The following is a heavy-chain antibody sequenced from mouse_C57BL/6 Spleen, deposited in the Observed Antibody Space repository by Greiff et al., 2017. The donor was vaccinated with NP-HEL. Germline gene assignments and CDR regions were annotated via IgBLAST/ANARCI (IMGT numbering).Heavy chain of an antibody. J-gene: IGHJ2*01. CDR2: ISDGGSYT. D-gene: IGHD2-4*01. V-gene: IGHV5-4*01. Sequence: DVQLVESGGGLVKPGGSLKLSCAASGFTFSSYAMSWVRQTPEKRLEWVATISDGGSYTYYPDNVKGRFTISRDNAKNNLYLQMSHLKSEDTAMYYCAREKITRGYYFDYWGQGTTLTVSS. CDR3: AREKITRGYYFDY. CDR1: GFTFSSYA.